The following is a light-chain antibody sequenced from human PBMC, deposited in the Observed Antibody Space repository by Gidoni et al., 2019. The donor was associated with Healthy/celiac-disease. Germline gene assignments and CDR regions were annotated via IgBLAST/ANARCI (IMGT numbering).Light chain of an antibody. CDR1: NIGSKS. Sequence: SYLLTPPPSVSVAPGQTARSTWGGNNIGSKSVPWDQQKPGQAPVLVVSDDSDRPSGIPERFSGSNSGNTATLTISRVEAGDEADYYCQVWDSSSDHVVFGGGTKLTVL. J-gene: IGLJ2*01. CDR2: DDS. V-gene: IGLV3-21*02. CDR3: QVWDSSSDHVV.